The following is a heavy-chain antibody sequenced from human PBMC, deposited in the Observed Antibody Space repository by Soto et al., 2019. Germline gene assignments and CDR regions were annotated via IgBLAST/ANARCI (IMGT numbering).Heavy chain of an antibody. D-gene: IGHD3-9*01. CDR2: IFSNHET. Sequence: QVTLKESGPVLVRPTETLTLTCTVSGFSLAYEMVAVTWIRQPPGKALEWLAHIFSNHETSYRTSLKSRLTISKDTSKTQVVLIMANMDTGDTATYYCARISRFDYDFDHWGQGIPVTVSS. V-gene: IGHV2-26*01. CDR1: GFSLAYEMVA. CDR3: ARISRFDYDFDH. J-gene: IGHJ4*02.